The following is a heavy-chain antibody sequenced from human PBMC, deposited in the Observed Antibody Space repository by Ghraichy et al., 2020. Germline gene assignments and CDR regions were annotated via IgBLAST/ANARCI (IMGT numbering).Heavy chain of an antibody. CDR1: GGSISSSNW. J-gene: IGHJ3*02. Sequence: SEPLSLTCAVSGGSISSSNWWSWVRQPPGKGLEWIGEIYHSGSTNYNPSLKSRVTISVDKSKNQFSLKLSSVTAADTAVYYCARVGRKIVVVVAATRGDAFDIWGQGTMVTVSS. V-gene: IGHV4-4*02. CDR2: IYHSGST. CDR3: ARVGRKIVVVVAATRGDAFDI. D-gene: IGHD2-15*01.